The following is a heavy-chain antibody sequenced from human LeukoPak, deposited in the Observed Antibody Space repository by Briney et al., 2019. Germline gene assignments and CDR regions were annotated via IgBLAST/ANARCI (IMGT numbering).Heavy chain of an antibody. Sequence: GGSLRLSCAASGFAFSGFWMSWVRQTPGKGLEWVANIKQDGSEKYYVDSVKGRFTISRDNAKNSLYLQMSNLRAEDTAVYYCARDIPPYDFWSGYENYYGMDVWGQGTTVTVSS. CDR3: ARDIPPYDFWSGYENYYGMDV. J-gene: IGHJ6*02. CDR2: IKQDGSEK. D-gene: IGHD3-3*01. CDR1: GFAFSGFW. V-gene: IGHV3-7*03.